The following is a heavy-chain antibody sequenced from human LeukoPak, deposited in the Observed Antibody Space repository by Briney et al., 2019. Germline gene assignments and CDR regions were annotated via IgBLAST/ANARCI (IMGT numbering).Heavy chain of an antibody. V-gene: IGHV4-59*01. Sequence: SETLSLTCTVSGGSITGSYWSWLRQPPGKGLEYIGYIYYSGSTNYNPSLKSRVTISVDTSKNQFSLKLTSVTAADTAVDYCATAGPVSGRHNYFDSWGQGTLVTVSS. J-gene: IGHJ4*02. CDR2: IYYSGST. CDR3: ATAGPVSGRHNYFDS. CDR1: GGSITGSY. D-gene: IGHD3-10*01.